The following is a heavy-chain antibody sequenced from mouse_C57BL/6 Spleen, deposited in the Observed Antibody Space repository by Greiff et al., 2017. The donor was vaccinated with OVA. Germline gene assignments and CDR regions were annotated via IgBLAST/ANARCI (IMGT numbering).Heavy chain of an antibody. D-gene: IGHD1-1*01. Sequence: VQLVESGPELVKPGASVKISCKASGYAFSSSWMNWVKQRPGKGLEWIGRIYPGDGDTNYNGKFKGKATLTADKSSSTAYMQLSSLTSEDSAVYFCARSGLLRSAMDYWGQGTSVTVSS. J-gene: IGHJ4*01. CDR2: IYPGDGDT. V-gene: IGHV1-82*01. CDR1: GYAFSSSW. CDR3: ARSGLLRSAMDY.